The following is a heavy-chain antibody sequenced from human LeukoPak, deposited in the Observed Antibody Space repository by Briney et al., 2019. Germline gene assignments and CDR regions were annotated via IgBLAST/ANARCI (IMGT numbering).Heavy chain of an antibody. D-gene: IGHD5-12*01. V-gene: IGHV3-23*01. Sequence: GGSLRLSCAASGFTFSSYAMSLVRQAPGKGLEWVSAISGSGGSTYYANSVKGRFTISRDTSKNTLYLQMNSLRTEDTAVYYCAKDSGYDSSYYYYMDVWGKGTTVTVSS. CDR3: AKDSGYDSSYYYYMDV. CDR1: GFTFSSYA. J-gene: IGHJ6*03. CDR2: ISGSGGST.